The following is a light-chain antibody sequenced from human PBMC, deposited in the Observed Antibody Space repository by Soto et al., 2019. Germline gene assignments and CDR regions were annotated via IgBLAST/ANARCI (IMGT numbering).Light chain of an antibody. CDR2: KAS. V-gene: IGKV1-5*03. Sequence: DIQMPQSPSTLSASVGDRVTITCRASQSISSWLAWYQQKPGKAPKLLIYKASSLESGVPSRFSGSGSGTEFTLTISSLQPDDFATYYCQKYNSYLFTFGPGTKVDI. CDR1: QSISSW. CDR3: QKYNSYLFT. J-gene: IGKJ3*01.